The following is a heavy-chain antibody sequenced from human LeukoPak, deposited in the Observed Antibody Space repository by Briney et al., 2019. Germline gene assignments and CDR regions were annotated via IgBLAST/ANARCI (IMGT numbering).Heavy chain of an antibody. J-gene: IGHJ4*02. CDR2: INPNSGGT. CDR1: GYTFTGYY. D-gene: IGHD6-19*01. CDR3: ARVFDVAVAGTDY. Sequence: GASVKVSCKASGYTFTGYYMHWVRQAPGQGLEWMGWINPNSGGTNYAQKFQGRVTMTRDTSISTAYMELSRLRSDDTAVYYCARVFDVAVAGTDYWGQGTLVTVSS. V-gene: IGHV1-2*02.